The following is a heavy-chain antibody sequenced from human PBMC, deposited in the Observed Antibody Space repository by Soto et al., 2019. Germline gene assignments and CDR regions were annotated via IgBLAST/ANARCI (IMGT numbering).Heavy chain of an antibody. D-gene: IGHD4-4*01. CDR3: ARVPSSTRNYRLFMVDY. J-gene: IGHJ4*02. V-gene: IGHV1-18*01. Sequence: QVQLVQSGAEVKKPGASVKVSCKASGYTFTSYGISGVRQAPGQGLEGMGWISAYNGNTNYAQKLQGRVTMTTDTSTSTAYIELRSLRSDDTAVYYCARVPSSTRNYRLFMVDYWGQGTLVTVSS. CDR1: GYTFTSYG. CDR2: ISAYNGNT.